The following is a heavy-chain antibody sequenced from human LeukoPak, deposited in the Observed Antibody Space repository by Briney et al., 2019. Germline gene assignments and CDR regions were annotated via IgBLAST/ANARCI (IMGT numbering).Heavy chain of an antibody. CDR1: GFTFSDYY. D-gene: IGHD1-1*01. J-gene: IGHJ6*02. Sequence: GGSLRLSCAASGFTFSDYYMSWIRQAPGKGLEWVSYISSSGSTIYYADSVKGRFTISRDNAKNSLYLQVNSLRAEDTAVYYCARDGMDDPYSYYYGMDVWGQGTTVTVSS. CDR3: ARDGMDDPYSYYYGMDV. V-gene: IGHV3-11*01. CDR2: ISSSGSTI.